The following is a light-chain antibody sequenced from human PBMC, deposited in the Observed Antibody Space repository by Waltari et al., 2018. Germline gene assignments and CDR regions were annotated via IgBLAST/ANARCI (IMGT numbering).Light chain of an antibody. CDR2: WAS. CDR3: HQYYNIPFT. Sequence: DIVMTQSPDSLAVSLGERATIHCKSSQSVLYSSNNKNYLAWYQQKPGQLPKLLIYWASTRESGVPDRLIGSWSVTDFTLTISSLQAEDVAVYYCHQYYNIPFTFGPGIKVDI. CDR1: QSVLYSSNNKNY. J-gene: IGKJ3*01. V-gene: IGKV4-1*01.